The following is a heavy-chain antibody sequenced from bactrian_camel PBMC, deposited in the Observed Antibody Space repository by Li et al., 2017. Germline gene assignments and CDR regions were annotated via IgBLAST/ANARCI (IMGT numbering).Heavy chain of an antibody. V-gene: IGHV3S53*01. CDR1: RYIYNRPC. D-gene: IGHD6*01. Sequence: HVQLVESGGDSVQAGGSLRLSCAASRYIYNRPCVGWFRQGPGKEREGVATIETDARTSYADSVKGRFTISKDNAKSTLYLQMNSLKPEDTAMYYCAATGRTVVAGNSCLSPYKYCGQGTQVTVS. CDR2: IETDART. J-gene: IGHJ4*01. CDR3: AATGRTVVAGNSCLSPYKY.